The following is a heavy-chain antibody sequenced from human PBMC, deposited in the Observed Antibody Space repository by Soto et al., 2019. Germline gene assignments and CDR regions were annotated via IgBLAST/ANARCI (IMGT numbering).Heavy chain of an antibody. CDR3: ARARGGSGSYVY. J-gene: IGHJ4*02. CDR1: GGSISGYY. V-gene: IGHV4-34*01. D-gene: IGHD1-26*01. CDR2: INQSGST. Sequence: QVHLQQWGAGLLKPSETLSLTCAVYGGSISGYYYSWIRQSPGKGLEWIGEINQSGSTNYNPSLKSRVTVSTDTSKNQISLKMNSVTAADTSIYYCARARGGSGSYVYWGQGTLVTVSS.